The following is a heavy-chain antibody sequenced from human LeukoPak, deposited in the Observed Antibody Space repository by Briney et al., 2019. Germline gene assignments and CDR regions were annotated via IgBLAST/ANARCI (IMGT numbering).Heavy chain of an antibody. D-gene: IGHD6-13*01. Sequence: SGGSLRLSCAASGFTFSSYSMNRVRQAPGKGLEWVSSISSSSSYKFYADSVKGRFTISRDNAKNSLYLQMNSLGAEDTAVYYCAKDRVATERYYMDVWGKGTTVTISS. J-gene: IGHJ6*03. V-gene: IGHV3-21*01. CDR1: GFTFSSYS. CDR3: AKDRVATERYYMDV. CDR2: ISSSSSYK.